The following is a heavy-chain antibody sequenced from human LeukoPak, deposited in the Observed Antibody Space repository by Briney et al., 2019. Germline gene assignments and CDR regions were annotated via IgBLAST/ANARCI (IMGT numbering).Heavy chain of an antibody. J-gene: IGHJ4*02. CDR2: INHSGST. V-gene: IGHV4-34*01. Sequence: PSETLSLTCAVYGGSFSGYYWSWIRQPPGKGLEWIGEINHSGSTNYNPSLKSRVTISVDTSKNQFSLKLSSVTAADTAVYYCARTRLQAGLFDYWGQGTLVTVSS. D-gene: IGHD4-11*01. CDR1: GGSFSGYY. CDR3: ARTRLQAGLFDY.